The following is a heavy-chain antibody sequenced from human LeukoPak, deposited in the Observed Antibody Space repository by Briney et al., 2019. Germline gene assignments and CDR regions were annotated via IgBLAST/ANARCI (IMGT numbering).Heavy chain of an antibody. V-gene: IGHV4-59*11. CDR3: ARGGVLKSVDY. J-gene: IGHJ4*02. CDR2: IYDIGST. D-gene: IGHD3-16*01. Sequence: SETLSLTCTVSGGPISGHYWTWIRQPPGKGLEWIGYIYDIGSTTYNPSLKSRVTISVDTSKNQFSLKLSSVTAADTAVYYCARGGVLKSVDYWGQGTLVTVSS. CDR1: GGPISGHY.